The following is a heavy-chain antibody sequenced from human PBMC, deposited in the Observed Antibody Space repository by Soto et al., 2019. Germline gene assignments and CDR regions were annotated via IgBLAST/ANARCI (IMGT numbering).Heavy chain of an antibody. CDR3: ARLQRIRGAYHYYGMDV. V-gene: IGHV3-53*04. Sequence: PGGSLRLSCAASGFTVRSNYMSWVRQAPGKGLEWVSVIYSDGSAYYTDSVTGRFTIFRHNSENTLYLQMNSLRPEDTAVYYCARLQRIRGAYHYYGMDVWGQGTTVTVSS. J-gene: IGHJ6*02. D-gene: IGHD3-10*01. CDR1: GFTVRSNY. CDR2: IYSDGSA.